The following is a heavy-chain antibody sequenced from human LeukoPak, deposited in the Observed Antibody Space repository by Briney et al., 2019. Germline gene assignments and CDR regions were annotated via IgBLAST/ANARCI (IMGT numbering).Heavy chain of an antibody. D-gene: IGHD3-10*01. V-gene: IGHV1-18*01. J-gene: IGHJ6*03. CDR1: GYTFTSYG. Sequence: ASVKVSCKASGYTFTSYGIWWVRQAPGHGLECMGWISPYNHKTKYAQNIQDRATMTTDTSTSTAYMELSSLRSEDTAVYYCARCGYYGSGSYFSYYYYYMDVWGKGTTVTISS. CDR2: ISPYNHKT. CDR3: ARCGYYGSGSYFSYYYYYMDV.